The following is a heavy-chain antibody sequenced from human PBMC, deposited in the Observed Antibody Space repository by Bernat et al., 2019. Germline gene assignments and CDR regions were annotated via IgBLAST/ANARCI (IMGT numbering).Heavy chain of an antibody. J-gene: IGHJ6*03. CDR2: IIPILGIA. CDR1: GGTFSSYT. Sequence: QVQLVQSGAEVKKPGSSVKVSCKASGGTFSSYTISWVRQAPGQGLEWMGRIIPILGIANYAQKFQGRVTITADKSTSTAYMELSSLRSEDTAVYYCARVSSSSMYYYYMDVWGKGTTVTASS. D-gene: IGHD6-6*01. CDR3: ARVSSSSMYYYYMDV. V-gene: IGHV1-69*02.